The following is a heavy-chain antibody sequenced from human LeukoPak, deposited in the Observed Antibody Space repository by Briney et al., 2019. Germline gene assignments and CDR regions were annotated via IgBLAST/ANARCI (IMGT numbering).Heavy chain of an antibody. D-gene: IGHD5-18*01. V-gene: IGHV3-53*01. CDR3: ARDVNSYAHCGH. J-gene: IGHJ4*02. CDR2: IYKDGRT. CDR1: GFTFSNYS. Sequence: GGSLRLSCVASGFTFSNYSINWVRQAPGKGLERVSIIYKDGRTYYADSVKGRFTISRDNSRNMLYLQMNSLRAEDTAVYYCARDVNSYAHCGHWGQGTLVTVSS.